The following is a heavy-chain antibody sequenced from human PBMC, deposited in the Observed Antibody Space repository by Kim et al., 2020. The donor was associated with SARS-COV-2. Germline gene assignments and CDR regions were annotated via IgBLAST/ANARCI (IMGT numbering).Heavy chain of an antibody. V-gene: IGHV4-34*01. CDR1: GGSFSGYY. CDR3: ARFLPPRRYCSSTSCDNYYGMDV. Sequence: SETLSLTCAVYGGSFSGYYWSWIRQPPGKGLEWIGEINHSGSTNYNPSLKSRVTISVDTSKNQFSLKLSSVTAADTAVYYCARFLPPRRYCSSTSCDNYYGMDVWGQGTTVTVSS. D-gene: IGHD2-2*02. CDR2: INHSGST. J-gene: IGHJ6*02.